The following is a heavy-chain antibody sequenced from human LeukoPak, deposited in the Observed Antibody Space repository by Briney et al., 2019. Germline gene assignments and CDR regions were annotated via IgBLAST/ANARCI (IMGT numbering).Heavy chain of an antibody. Sequence: SETLSLTCTVSGGSISSYYWSWIRQPPGKGLEWIGYIYYSGSTNYNPSLKSRATISVDTSKNQFSLKLSSVTAADTAVYYCARHTDTAMVMDYWGQGTLVTVSS. D-gene: IGHD5-18*01. CDR1: GGSISSYY. J-gene: IGHJ4*02. V-gene: IGHV4-59*08. CDR3: ARHTDTAMVMDY. CDR2: IYYSGST.